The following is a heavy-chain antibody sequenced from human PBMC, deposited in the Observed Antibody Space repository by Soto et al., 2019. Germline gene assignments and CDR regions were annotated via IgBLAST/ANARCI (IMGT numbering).Heavy chain of an antibody. D-gene: IGHD3-22*01. CDR3: ARVGGIHDEYYDSSGPGYFDY. CDR1: GGSISSYY. CDR2: IYYSGST. Sequence: QVQLQESGPGLVKPSETLSLTCTVSGGSISSYYWSWIRQPPGKGLEWIGYIYYSGSTNYNPSLKSRVTISVDTSKNQFSLKLSSVTAADTAVYYCARVGGIHDEYYDSSGPGYFDYWGQGTLVTVSS. V-gene: IGHV4-59*01. J-gene: IGHJ4*02.